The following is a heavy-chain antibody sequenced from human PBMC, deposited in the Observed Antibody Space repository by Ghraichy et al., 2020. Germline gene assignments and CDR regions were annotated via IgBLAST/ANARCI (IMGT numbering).Heavy chain of an antibody. Sequence: GGSLRLSCAASGFTLSGYSMNWVRQAPGKGLEWVSSISSSSTYIYYADSVKGRFTISRDNAKNSVYLQMNSLRAEDTAVYYCARGPGPGGARFDYWGQGTLVTVSS. CDR3: ARGPGPGGARFDY. CDR2: ISSSSTYI. J-gene: IGHJ4*02. D-gene: IGHD3-16*01. CDR1: GFTLSGYS. V-gene: IGHV3-21*01.